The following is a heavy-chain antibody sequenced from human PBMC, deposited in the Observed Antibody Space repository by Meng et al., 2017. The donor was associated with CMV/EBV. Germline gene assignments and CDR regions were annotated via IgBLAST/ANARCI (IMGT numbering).Heavy chain of an antibody. Sequence: SFSGYYWSWIRQPPGKGLEWSGEINHSGSTNYNPSLKSRVTISVDTSKNQFSLKLSSVTAADTTVYYCARGRISHCSSTSCPGGFDYWGQGTLVTVSS. V-gene: IGHV4-34*01. D-gene: IGHD2-2*01. J-gene: IGHJ4*02. CDR2: INHSGST. CDR1: SFSGYY. CDR3: ARGRISHCSSTSCPGGFDY.